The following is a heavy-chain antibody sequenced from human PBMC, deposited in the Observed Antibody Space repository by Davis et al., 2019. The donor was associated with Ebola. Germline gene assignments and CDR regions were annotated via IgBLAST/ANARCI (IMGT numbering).Heavy chain of an antibody. Sequence: GESLKISCAASGFTFSSYAMSWVRQAPGKGLEWVSAISGSGGSTYYADSVKGRFTISRDNSKNTLYLQMNSLRAEDTAVYYCAKEVVGATTTLEYFDYWGQGTLVTVSS. D-gene: IGHD1-26*01. V-gene: IGHV3-23*01. CDR3: AKEVVGATTTLEYFDY. J-gene: IGHJ4*02. CDR2: ISGSGGST. CDR1: GFTFSSYA.